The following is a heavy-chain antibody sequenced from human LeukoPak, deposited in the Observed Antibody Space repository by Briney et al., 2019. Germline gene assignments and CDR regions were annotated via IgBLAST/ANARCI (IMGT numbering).Heavy chain of an antibody. J-gene: IGHJ4*02. Sequence: SETLSLTCTVSGGSIRSYYWSWIRQPPGKGLEWIGYIYYSGSTNYNPSLKSRVTISVDTSKNQFSLKLSSVTAADTAVYYCARGSGAFDYWGQGTLVTVSS. CDR3: ARGSGAFDY. CDR1: GGSIRSYY. CDR2: IYYSGST. V-gene: IGHV4-59*01. D-gene: IGHD3-10*01.